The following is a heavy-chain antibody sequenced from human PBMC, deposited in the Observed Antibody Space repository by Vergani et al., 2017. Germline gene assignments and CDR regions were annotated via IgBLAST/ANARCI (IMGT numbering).Heavy chain of an antibody. J-gene: IGHJ6*02. D-gene: IGHD6-13*01. Sequence: EVQLVESGGGLVQPGGSLRLSCAASGFTFSSYSMNWVRQAPGKGLEWVSYISSSSSTIYYADSVKGRFTISRDNAKNSLYLQMNSLRAEDTAVYYCASQYSSSYYYYGMDVWGQATTVTVSS. CDR3: ASQYSSSYYYYGMDV. CDR2: ISSSSSTI. CDR1: GFTFSSYS. V-gene: IGHV3-48*01.